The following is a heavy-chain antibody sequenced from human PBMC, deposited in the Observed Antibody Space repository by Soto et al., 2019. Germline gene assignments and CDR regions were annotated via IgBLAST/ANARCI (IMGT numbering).Heavy chain of an antibody. CDR3: APSGDYGDFHDAFDI. J-gene: IGHJ3*02. D-gene: IGHD4-17*01. CDR2: IIPILGIA. CDR1: GYTFTSYY. V-gene: IGHV1-69*02. Sequence: ASVKVSCKASGYTFTSYYMHWVRQAPGQGLEWMGRIIPILGIANYAQKFQGRVTITADKSTSTAYMELSSLRSEDTAVYYCAPSGDYGDFHDAFDIWGQGTMVTVSS.